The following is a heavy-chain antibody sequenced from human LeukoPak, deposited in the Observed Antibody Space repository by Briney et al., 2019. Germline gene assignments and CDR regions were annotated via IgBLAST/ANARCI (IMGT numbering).Heavy chain of an antibody. CDR3: AKFALRYCSGGSCHPFDY. D-gene: IGHD2-15*01. J-gene: IGHJ4*02. Sequence: GGSLRLSCAASGFSFSSYGMSWVRQAPGKGLEWVSAISGSGGSTYYADSVKGRFIISRDNSKNTLYLQMNSLRAEDTAVYYCAKFALRYCSGGSCHPFDYWGQGTLVTVSS. CDR1: GFSFSSYG. V-gene: IGHV3-23*01. CDR2: ISGSGGST.